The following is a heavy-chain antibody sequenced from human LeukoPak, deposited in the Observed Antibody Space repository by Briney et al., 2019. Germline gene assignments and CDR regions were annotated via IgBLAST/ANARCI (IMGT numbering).Heavy chain of an antibody. CDR2: IIPIFGTA. J-gene: IGHJ5*02. Sequence: SVKVSCTASGGTFSSYAISWVRQAPGQGLEWMGGIIPIFGTANYAQKFQGRVTITADESTSTAHMELSSLRSEDTAVYYCARAPWYYYGSGSYYPRVYWFDPWGQGTLVTVSS. V-gene: IGHV1-69*01. D-gene: IGHD3-10*01. CDR1: GGTFSSYA. CDR3: ARAPWYYYGSGSYYPRVYWFDP.